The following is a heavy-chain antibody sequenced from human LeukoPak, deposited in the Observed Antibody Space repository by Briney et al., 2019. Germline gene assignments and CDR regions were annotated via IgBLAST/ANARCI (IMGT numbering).Heavy chain of an antibody. CDR1: GSSFTSYW. V-gene: IGHV5-51*01. Sequence: GESLKISCKGSGSSFTSYWIGWVRQLPGKGLEWMGIIYPGDSDTRYSPSFQGQVTISADKSISTAYLQWSSLKASDTAMYYCARHGVEMATTIDYWGQGTLVTVSS. D-gene: IGHD5-24*01. CDR3: ARHGVEMATTIDY. CDR2: IYPGDSDT. J-gene: IGHJ4*02.